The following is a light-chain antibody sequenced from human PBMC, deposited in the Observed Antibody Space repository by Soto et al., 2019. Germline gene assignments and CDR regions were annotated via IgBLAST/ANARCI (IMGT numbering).Light chain of an antibody. CDR2: SNN. J-gene: IGLJ2*01. Sequence: QSALTQPPSASGTPGQRVTISCSGSSSIIGSNTVNWYHQLPGTAPKLLIYSNNQRPSGVPDRVSGSKSGTSASLTISGLQSEDEADYYCATWDASLDGMVFGGGTKVTVL. CDR1: SSIIGSNT. CDR3: ATWDASLDGMV. V-gene: IGLV1-44*01.